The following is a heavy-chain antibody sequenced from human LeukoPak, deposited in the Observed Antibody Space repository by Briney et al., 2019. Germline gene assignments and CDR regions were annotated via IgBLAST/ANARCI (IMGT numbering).Heavy chain of an antibody. CDR3: ARERYDFWSGPIDY. V-gene: IGHV3-21*01. J-gene: IGHJ4*02. CDR1: GFTFSSYG. Sequence: GGSLRLSCAASGFTFSSYGMHWVRQAPGKGLEWVSSISSSSSSYIYYADSVKGRFTISRDNAKNSLYLQMNSLRAEDTAVYYCARERYDFWSGPIDYWGQGTLVTVSS. D-gene: IGHD3-3*01. CDR2: ISSSSSSYI.